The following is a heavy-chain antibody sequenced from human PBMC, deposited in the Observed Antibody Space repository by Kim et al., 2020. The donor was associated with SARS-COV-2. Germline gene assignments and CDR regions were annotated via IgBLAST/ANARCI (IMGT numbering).Heavy chain of an antibody. CDR3: AGGLFRYYGMDV. J-gene: IGHJ6*02. CDR2: K. Sequence: KYDWDAVKARCTLSRDNAKSSLYLQMNGWRAEDTAVYYCAGGLFRYYGMDVWGQGTTVTVSS. V-gene: IGHV3-7*04.